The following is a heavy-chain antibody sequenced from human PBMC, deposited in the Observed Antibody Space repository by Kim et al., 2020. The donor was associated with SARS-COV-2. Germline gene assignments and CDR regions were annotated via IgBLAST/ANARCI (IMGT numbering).Heavy chain of an antibody. CDR2: IFRGGST. J-gene: IGHJ4*02. D-gene: IGHD4-4*01. Sequence: GGSLRLSCAVSGLTVTSNHMTWIRQAPGRGLEGVSVIFRGGSTYYAASVQGRFTISRDYYKNTLSLQMNSLRAEDTAIYYCARDPVGDGYSFFDYWGQGTLVTVSS. CDR3: ARDPVGDGYSFFDY. V-gene: IGHV3-53*01. CDR1: GLTVTSNH.